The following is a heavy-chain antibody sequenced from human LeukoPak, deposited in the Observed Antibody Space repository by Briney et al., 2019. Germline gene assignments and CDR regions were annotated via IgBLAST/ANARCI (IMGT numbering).Heavy chain of an antibody. CDR1: GFRFIDYW. D-gene: IGHD4-23*01. Sequence: GGSLRLSCVASGFRFIDYWMTWVRQAPGKGLEWVANINQDGSEKHYVDSVKGRFTISRDNAQNSLFLQMNSLRAEDTAVYYCARDQSGNYGGNYFDYWGQGTLVTVSS. J-gene: IGHJ4*02. CDR3: ARDQSGNYGGNYFDY. CDR2: INQDGSEK. V-gene: IGHV3-7*01.